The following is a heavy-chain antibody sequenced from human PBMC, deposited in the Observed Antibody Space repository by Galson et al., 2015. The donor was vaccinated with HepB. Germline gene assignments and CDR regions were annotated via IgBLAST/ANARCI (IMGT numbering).Heavy chain of an antibody. CDR3: ASMRGAYQLLLPFDY. Sequence: SLRLSCAASGFTFSSYSMNWVRQAPGKGLEWVSYISSSSGTIYYADSVKGRFTISRDNAKNSLYLQMNSLRAEDTAVYYCASMRGAYQLLLPFDYWGQGTLVTVSS. CDR1: GFTFSSYS. J-gene: IGHJ4*02. CDR2: ISSSSGTI. D-gene: IGHD2-2*01. V-gene: IGHV3-48*01.